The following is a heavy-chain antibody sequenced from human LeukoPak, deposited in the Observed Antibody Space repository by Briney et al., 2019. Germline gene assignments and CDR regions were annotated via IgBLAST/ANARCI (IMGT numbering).Heavy chain of an antibody. V-gene: IGHV3-23*01. CDR2: VNGGGPST. D-gene: IGHD3-3*01. CDR3: ARGRLWSGYYFGYFDY. Sequence: GGSLRLSCAASGFTFSGSAMNWVRQAPANGLEWVSRVNGGGPSTYYADSVKGRFTISRHNSKNTLYLQMNSLRAEDTAVYYCARGRLWSGYYFGYFDYWGQGTLVTVSP. CDR1: GFTFSGSA. J-gene: IGHJ4*02.